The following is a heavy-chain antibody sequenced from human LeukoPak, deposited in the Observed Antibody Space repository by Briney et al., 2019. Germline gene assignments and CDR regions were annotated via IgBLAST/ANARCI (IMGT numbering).Heavy chain of an antibody. CDR1: GGSIISYY. CDR3: ARHSVVGYSYGGYDY. CDR2: IYYSGST. D-gene: IGHD5-18*01. Sequence: PSETLSFTCTVSGGSIISYYWSWIRQPRGKGLEWIGYIYYSGSTNYNPSLKSRVTISVDTSKNQFSLKLSSVTAADTAVYYCARHSVVGYSYGGYDYWGQGTLVTVSS. V-gene: IGHV4-59*08. J-gene: IGHJ4*02.